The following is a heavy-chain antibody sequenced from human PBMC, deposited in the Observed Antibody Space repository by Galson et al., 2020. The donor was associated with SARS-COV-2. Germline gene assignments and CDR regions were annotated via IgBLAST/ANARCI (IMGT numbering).Heavy chain of an antibody. CDR2: VYPSATT. CDR1: GYSVSTTNY. D-gene: IGHD3-22*01. Sequence: SETLSLTCTVSGYSVSTTNYWGWVRQPPGRGLEWTGSVYPSATTYYNPSLQSRVTISVDTAKNQFSLRLDSVTAADTALYYCARQGVNMIVLVTVPGWYFDLWGRGTLVTVSS. J-gene: IGHJ2*01. CDR3: ARQGVNMIVLVTVPGWYFDL. V-gene: IGHV4-38-2*02.